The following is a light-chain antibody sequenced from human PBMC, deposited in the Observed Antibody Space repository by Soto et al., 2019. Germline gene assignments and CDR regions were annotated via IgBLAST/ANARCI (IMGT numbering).Light chain of an antibody. CDR2: ATS. Sequence: DIQMTQSPSSLSASVGDRVTITCRSSQSIISYLNWYQQKPGKAPNLLIYATSSFQSGVPSRFSGSGSGTDFTLTISSLQPEDFATYYCQQSYSTPITFGQGTRLEIK. CDR3: QQSYSTPIT. V-gene: IGKV1-39*01. J-gene: IGKJ5*01. CDR1: QSIISY.